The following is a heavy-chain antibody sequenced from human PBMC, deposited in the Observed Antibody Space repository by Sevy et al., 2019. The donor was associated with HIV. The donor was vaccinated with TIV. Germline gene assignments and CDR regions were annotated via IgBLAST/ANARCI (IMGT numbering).Heavy chain of an antibody. J-gene: IGHJ6*02. D-gene: IGHD2-21*01. CDR2: VSGSGGST. Sequence: GGSLRLSCAASGFTFSSYAMSWVRQAPGKGLEWVSAVSGSGGSTYYADSVKGRFTISRDNSKNTLYLQMNSLRAEDTAVYYCAKGDRDYYYGMDVWGQGTTVTVSS. V-gene: IGHV3-23*01. CDR3: AKGDRDYYYGMDV. CDR1: GFTFSSYA.